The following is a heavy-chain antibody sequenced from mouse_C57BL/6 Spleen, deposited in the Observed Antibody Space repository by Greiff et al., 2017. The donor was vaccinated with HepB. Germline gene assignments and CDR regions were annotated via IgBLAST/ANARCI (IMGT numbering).Heavy chain of an antibody. V-gene: IGHV10-3*01. Sequence: EVQLVESGGGLVQPKGTLKLSCAASGFTFNTSAMHWVRQAPGKGLEWVARIRSKSSNYATYYADSVKDRFTISRDDSQSMLYLQMNNLKTEDTAMYYCVRKTAQFYAMDYWGQGTSVTVSS. CDR3: VRKTAQFYAMDY. J-gene: IGHJ4*01. CDR2: IRSKSSNYAT. CDR1: GFTFNTSA. D-gene: IGHD3-2*02.